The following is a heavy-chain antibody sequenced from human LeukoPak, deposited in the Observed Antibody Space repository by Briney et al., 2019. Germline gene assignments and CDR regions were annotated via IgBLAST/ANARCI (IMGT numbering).Heavy chain of an antibody. J-gene: IGHJ3*02. CDR2: ISSSGSTI. CDR1: GFTFSSYE. Sequence: GGSLRLSCAASGFTFSSYEMNWVRQAPGKGLEWVSYISSSGSTIYYADSVKGRFTISRDNAKNSLYLQMNSLRAEDTAVYYCARDLGDQLLDPDAFDIWGQGTMVTVSS. CDR3: ARDLGDQLLDPDAFDI. D-gene: IGHD2-2*01. V-gene: IGHV3-48*03.